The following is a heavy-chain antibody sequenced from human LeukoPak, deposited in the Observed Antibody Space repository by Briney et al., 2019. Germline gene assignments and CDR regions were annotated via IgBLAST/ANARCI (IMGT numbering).Heavy chain of an antibody. CDR3: ARSYSSGGVFDY. D-gene: IGHD6-19*01. V-gene: IGHV4-4*02. CDR2: IYHSGNT. Sequence: SGTLSLTCAVSGGSISSSNWWSWVRQPPGKGLEWIGEIYHSGNTNYSPSLKSRVTISVDKSNNQFSLKLSSVTAADTAVYFCARSYSSGGVFDYWGQGTLVTVSS. CDR1: GGSISSSNW. J-gene: IGHJ4*02.